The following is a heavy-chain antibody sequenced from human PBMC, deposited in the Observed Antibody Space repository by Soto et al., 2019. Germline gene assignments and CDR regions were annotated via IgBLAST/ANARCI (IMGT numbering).Heavy chain of an antibody. CDR3: AKLAGDYDFWSGYSHNWFDP. D-gene: IGHD3-3*01. Sequence: AGGSLRLSCAASGFTFSSYAMSWVRQAPGKGLEWVSAISGSGGSTYYADSVKGRFTISRDNSKNTLYLQMNSLRAEDTAVYYCAKLAGDYDFWSGYSHNWFDPWGQGTLVTVSS. CDR1: GFTFSSYA. CDR2: ISGSGGST. J-gene: IGHJ5*02. V-gene: IGHV3-23*01.